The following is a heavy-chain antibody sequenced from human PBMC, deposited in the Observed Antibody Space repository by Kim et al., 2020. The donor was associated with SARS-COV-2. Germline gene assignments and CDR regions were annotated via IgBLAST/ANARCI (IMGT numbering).Heavy chain of an antibody. CDR3: ARGHDWGYNVEG. V-gene: IGHV3-74*01. D-gene: IGHD3-9*01. CDR1: GFTFSSYY. CDR2: INRDGSST. Sequence: GGSLRLSCAASGFTFSSYYMHWVRQAPGKGLVWVSRINRDGSSTNYADSVKGRFTISRDNAKNTLYLQMNSLRAEDTAVYYCARGHDWGYNVEGWGQGTT. J-gene: IGHJ6*02.